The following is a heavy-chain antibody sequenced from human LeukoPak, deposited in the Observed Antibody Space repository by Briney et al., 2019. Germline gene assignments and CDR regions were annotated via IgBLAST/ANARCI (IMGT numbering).Heavy chain of an antibody. CDR1: GLNFPSAW. CDR3: CTWDSGD. J-gene: IGHJ4*02. Sequence: PGGSLRLSCAVSGLNFPSAWMNWVRQAPGKGLEWVGRIKSRAHGETTDYAAPVKGRFAISRDDSEDTMYLHMSSLKTEDTGVYYCCTWDSGDWGQGILVTVSS. CDR2: IKSRAHGETT. V-gene: IGHV3-15*01. D-gene: IGHD2-8*01.